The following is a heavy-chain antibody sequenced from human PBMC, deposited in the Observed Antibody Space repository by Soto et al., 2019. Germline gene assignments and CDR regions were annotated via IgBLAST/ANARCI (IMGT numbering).Heavy chain of an antibody. Sequence: TMCLTCGVAGGSSVSSNGWSSVSKTPGKGLEWIGEIYHSGSTNYNPSLKSRVTISVDKSKNQFSLKLSSVTAADTAVYYFARVVREVGATTVPHDRAQGTLVTV. J-gene: IGHJ4*02. V-gene: IGHV4-4*02. CDR3: ARVVREVGATTVPHD. CDR1: GGSSVSSNG. CDR2: IYHSGST. D-gene: IGHD1-26*01.